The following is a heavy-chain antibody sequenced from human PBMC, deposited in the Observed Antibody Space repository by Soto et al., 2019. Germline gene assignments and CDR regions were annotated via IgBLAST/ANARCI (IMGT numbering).Heavy chain of an antibody. CDR3: ARDLNEWLFNFDY. V-gene: IGHV3-48*01. CDR1: GFTFSSYS. Sequence: GSHRLSSAASGFTFSSYSMHWVRQTTGKGLEWVSYISSSSSTIYYADSVKGRFTISRDNAKNSLYLQMNSLRAEDTAVYYCARDLNEWLFNFDYWGQGTLVTVSS. CDR2: ISSSSSTI. J-gene: IGHJ4*02. D-gene: IGHD3-3*01.